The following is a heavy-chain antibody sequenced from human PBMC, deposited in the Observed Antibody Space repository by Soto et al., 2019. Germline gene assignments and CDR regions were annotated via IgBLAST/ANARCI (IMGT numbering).Heavy chain of an antibody. CDR2: INPSGGST. CDR1: GYTFTSYY. J-gene: IGHJ4*02. CDR3: ARDAAIFGVVSNKYYFDY. V-gene: IGHV1-46*01. D-gene: IGHD3-3*02. Sequence: ASVKVFCKASGYTFTSYYMHWVRQAPGQGLEWMGIINPSGGSTSYAQKFQGRVTMTRDTSTSTVYMELSSLRSEDTAVYYCARDAAIFGVVSNKYYFDYWGQGTLVTVSS.